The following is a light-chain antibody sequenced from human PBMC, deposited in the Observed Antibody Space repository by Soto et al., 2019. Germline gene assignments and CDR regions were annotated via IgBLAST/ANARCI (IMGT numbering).Light chain of an antibody. CDR1: QSVSSSY. Sequence: IVLTQSPGTRSLSPLDRAPLCCTASQSVSSSYLAWYQQKPGQAPRLLIYGASSRATGIPDRFSGSGSGTDFTLTISRLEPEDFAVYYCQQYGSSRWAFGQGTKVDIK. V-gene: IGKV3-20*01. CDR2: GAS. CDR3: QQYGSSRWA. J-gene: IGKJ1*01.